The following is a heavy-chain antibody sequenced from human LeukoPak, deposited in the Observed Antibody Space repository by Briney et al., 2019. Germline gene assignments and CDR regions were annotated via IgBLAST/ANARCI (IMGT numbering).Heavy chain of an antibody. D-gene: IGHD2-21*01. Sequence: GGSLRLSCAASGFTFSSYGMHWVRQAPGKGLEWVAVISYDGSNKYYADSVKGRFTISRDNSKNTLYLQMNSLRAEDTAVYYCAKDITPLLVVIANNFCFDYWGQGTLVTVSS. CDR1: GFTFSSYG. CDR2: ISYDGSNK. V-gene: IGHV3-30*18. CDR3: AKDITPLLVVIANNFCFDY. J-gene: IGHJ4*02.